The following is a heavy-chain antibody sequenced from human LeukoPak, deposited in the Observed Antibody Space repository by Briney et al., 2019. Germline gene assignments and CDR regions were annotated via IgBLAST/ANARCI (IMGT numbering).Heavy chain of an antibody. CDR1: GFTFNYAW. CDR3: TTDEDWNYARKDV. J-gene: IGHJ6*02. V-gene: IGHV3-15*04. Sequence: GGSLRLSFAASGFTFNYAWMSWVRQVPGKGLEWVGQTVSEIDGGTTDYAALVKGRFTISRDDSKSTLYLQMNSLKIEDTAVYYCTTDEDWNYARKDVWGQGATVIVSS. CDR2: TVSEIDGGTT. D-gene: IGHD1-7*01.